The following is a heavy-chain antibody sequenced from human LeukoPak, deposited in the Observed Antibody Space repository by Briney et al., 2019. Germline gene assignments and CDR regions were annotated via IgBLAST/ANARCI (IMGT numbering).Heavy chain of an antibody. V-gene: IGHV4-34*01. CDR3: ARDTSADSGYEICGMDV. Sequence: SETLSLTCAVYGGSFSGYYWSWIRQPPGKGLEWIGEINHSGSTNYNPSLKSRVTISVDTSKNQFSLKLSSVTAADTAVYYCARDTSADSGYEICGMDVWGQGTTVTVSS. J-gene: IGHJ6*02. CDR2: INHSGST. D-gene: IGHD5-12*01. CDR1: GGSFSGYY.